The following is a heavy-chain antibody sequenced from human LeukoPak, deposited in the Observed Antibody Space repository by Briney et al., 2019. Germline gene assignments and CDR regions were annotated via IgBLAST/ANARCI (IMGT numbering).Heavy chain of an antibody. V-gene: IGHV3-23*01. CDR1: GFTFNSYA. Sequence: PGGSLRLSCAASGFTFNSYAMSWVRQAPGKGLEWVSAISGSGGSTYYADSVKGRFTISRDNSKNTLYLQMNSLRAEDTAVYYCAKALGASSTWYVCDYWGQGTLVTVSS. D-gene: IGHD6-13*01. CDR3: AKALGASSTWYVCDY. J-gene: IGHJ4*02. CDR2: ISGSGGST.